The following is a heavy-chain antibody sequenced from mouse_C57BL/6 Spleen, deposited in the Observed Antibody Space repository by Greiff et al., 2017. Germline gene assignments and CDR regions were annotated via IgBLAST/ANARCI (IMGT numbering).Heavy chain of an antibody. J-gene: IGHJ4*01. CDR3: ARPFITTVVATDAMDY. Sequence: QVQLQQSGAELARPGASVKLSCKASGYTFTSYGISWVKQRTGQGLEWIGEIYPRSGNTYYNEKFKGKATLTADKSSSTAYMELRSLTSEDSAVYFCARPFITTVVATDAMDYWGQGTSVTVSS. CDR1: GYTFTSYG. D-gene: IGHD1-1*01. CDR2: IYPRSGNT. V-gene: IGHV1-81*01.